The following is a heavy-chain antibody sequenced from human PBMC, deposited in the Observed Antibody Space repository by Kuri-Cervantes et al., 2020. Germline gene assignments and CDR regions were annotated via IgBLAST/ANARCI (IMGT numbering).Heavy chain of an antibody. Sequence: GESLKISCAASGFTVSSNYMSWVRQAPGKGLEWVSVIYSGGSTYYADSVKGRFTISRDNSKNTLYLQMNSLRAEDTAVYYCARSGAATKSVIRDYFDYWGQGTLVTVSS. V-gene: IGHV3-53*01. CDR1: GFTVSSNY. J-gene: IGHJ4*02. CDR3: ARSGAATKSVIRDYFDY. D-gene: IGHD6-13*01. CDR2: IYSGGST.